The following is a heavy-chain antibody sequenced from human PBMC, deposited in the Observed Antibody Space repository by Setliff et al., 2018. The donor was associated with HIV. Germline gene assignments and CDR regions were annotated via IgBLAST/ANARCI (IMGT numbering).Heavy chain of an antibody. J-gene: IGHJ6*02. CDR1: GGTFSSYA. CDR2: IIPIFGTA. V-gene: IGHV1-69*13. CDR3: ARDGCSSTSCYGVYYYYGMDV. D-gene: IGHD2-2*01. Sequence: ASVMVSCKASGGTFSSYAISWVRQAPGQGLEWMGGIIPIFGTANYAQKFQGRVTITADESTSAAYMELSSLRSEDTAVYYCARDGCSSTSCYGVYYYYGMDVWGQGTTVTVSS.